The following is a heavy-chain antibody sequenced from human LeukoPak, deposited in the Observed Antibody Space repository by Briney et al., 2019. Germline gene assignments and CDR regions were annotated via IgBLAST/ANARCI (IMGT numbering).Heavy chain of an antibody. CDR2: IHYTGIT. V-gene: IGHV4-39*01. J-gene: IGHJ4*02. CDR1: GGSISSSSDY. CDR3: ARTYCSGGSCHFDY. Sequence: PSETLSLTCTVSGGSISSSSDYWGWVRQPPGRGLEWIGRIHYTGITYYNPTLESRLTISVDTSKNQFSLKLSSVTAADTAVYYCARTYCSGGSCHFDYWGQGTLVTVSS. D-gene: IGHD2-15*01.